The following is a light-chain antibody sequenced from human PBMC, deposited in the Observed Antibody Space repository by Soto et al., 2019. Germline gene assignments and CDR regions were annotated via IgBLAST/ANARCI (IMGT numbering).Light chain of an antibody. V-gene: IGKV1-6*01. CDR2: GAS. Sequence: AIQMTQSPSSLSASVGDRVTITCRASQGIRNDLGWYQQKPGKVPELLIYGASTLQSGVPSRFSGSGYGTDFTLTISSLQPEDFATYYCLQDHLYPLTFGGGTKVEIK. CDR1: QGIRND. CDR3: LQDHLYPLT. J-gene: IGKJ4*01.